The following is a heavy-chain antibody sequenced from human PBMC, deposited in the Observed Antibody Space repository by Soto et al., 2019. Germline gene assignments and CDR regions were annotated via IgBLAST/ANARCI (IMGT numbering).Heavy chain of an antibody. Sequence: GASVKVSCKASGNTFTSYYMHWVRQAPGQGLEWMGIINPSGGSTSYAQKFQGRVTMTRDTSTSTVYMELSSLRSEDTAVYYCARVRRYCSSTSCYTWRYGMDVWGQGTTVTVSS. V-gene: IGHV1-46*01. CDR3: ARVRRYCSSTSCYTWRYGMDV. J-gene: IGHJ6*02. CDR2: INPSGGST. CDR1: GNTFTSYY. D-gene: IGHD2-2*02.